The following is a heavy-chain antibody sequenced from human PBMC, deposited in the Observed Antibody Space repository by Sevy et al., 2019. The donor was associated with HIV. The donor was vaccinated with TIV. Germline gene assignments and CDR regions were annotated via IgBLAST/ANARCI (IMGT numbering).Heavy chain of an antibody. D-gene: IGHD1-26*01. Sequence: GGSLRLSCTASGFIFGDYGMSWVRQAPGKGLEWIAFFKSKIHGGTTENAASVKGRFTITRDDSKNIVYLQMTNLKTDDTAVDYCTRWSGSQSIFDFWGQGTLVNVSS. V-gene: IGHV3-49*04. CDR2: FKSKIHGGTT. J-gene: IGHJ4*02. CDR3: TRWSGSQSIFDF. CDR1: GFIFGDYG.